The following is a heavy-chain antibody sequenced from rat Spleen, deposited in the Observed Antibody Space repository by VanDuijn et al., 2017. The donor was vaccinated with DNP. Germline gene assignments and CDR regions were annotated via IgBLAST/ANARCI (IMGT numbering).Heavy chain of an antibody. CDR2: ISHDGSLA. D-gene: IGHD1-11*01. CDR3: TTDFERGY. CDR1: GFTFSDYN. V-gene: IGHV5-20*01. Sequence: EVQLVESGGGLVQPGRSLKLSCAASGFTFSDYNMAWVRQAPKKGLEWVATISHDGSLAYYRDSVKGRFTISKDNAKDTLYLQMDSLRSEDTATFYCTTDFERGYWGQGVMVTVSS. J-gene: IGHJ2*01.